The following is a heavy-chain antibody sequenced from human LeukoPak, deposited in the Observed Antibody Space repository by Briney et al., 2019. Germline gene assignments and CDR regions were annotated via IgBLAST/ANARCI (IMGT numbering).Heavy chain of an antibody. CDR2: FDPEDGET. V-gene: IGHV1-24*01. Sequence: ASVKVSCKVSGYTLTELSMHWVRQAPGKGLEWMGGFDPEDGETIYAQKFQGRVTMTEDTSTDTAYMELSSLRSEDTAVYYCATDLVGRDGYNFERNLDNWGQGTLVTVSS. CDR3: ATDLVGRDGYNFERNLDN. CDR1: GYTLTELS. D-gene: IGHD5-24*01. J-gene: IGHJ4*02.